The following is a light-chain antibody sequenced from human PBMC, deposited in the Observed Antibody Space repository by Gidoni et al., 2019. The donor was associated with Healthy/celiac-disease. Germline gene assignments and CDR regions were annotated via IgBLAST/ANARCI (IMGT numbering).Light chain of an antibody. J-gene: IGKJ1*01. CDR1: QSISSW. CDR2: KAS. V-gene: IGKV1-5*03. CDR3: QQYNSYPWT. Sequence: IQMTQSPSTLSASVGDRVTITCRASQSISSWLAWYQQKPGKAPKRLLYKASSLESGVPSRFSGSGSGTEFTLTISSLQPDDFATYYCQQYNSYPWTFGQGTKVEIK.